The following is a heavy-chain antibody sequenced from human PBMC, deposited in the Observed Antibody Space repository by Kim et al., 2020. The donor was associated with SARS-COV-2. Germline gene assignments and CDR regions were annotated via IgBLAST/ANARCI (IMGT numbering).Heavy chain of an antibody. CDR3: AMCSSTSCYDYYYYYGMDV. V-gene: IGHV1-46*03. CDR1: GYTFTSYY. Sequence: ASVKVSCKASGYTFTSYYMHWVRQAPGQGLEWMGIINPSGGSTSYAQKFQGRVTMTRDTSTSTVYMELSSLRSEDTAVYYCAMCSSTSCYDYYYYYGMDVWGQGTTVTVSS. J-gene: IGHJ6*02. D-gene: IGHD2-2*01. CDR2: INPSGGST.